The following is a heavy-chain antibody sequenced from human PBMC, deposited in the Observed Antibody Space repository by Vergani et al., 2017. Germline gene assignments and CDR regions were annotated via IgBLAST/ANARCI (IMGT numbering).Heavy chain of an antibody. CDR1: GFTFSSYG. CDR2: ISYDGSNK. J-gene: IGHJ4*02. D-gene: IGHD2/OR15-2a*01. V-gene: IGHV3-30*18. Sequence: QVQLVESGGGVVQRGRSLRLSCAASGFTFSSYGMHWVRQAPGKGLEWVAVISYDGSNKYYADSLKGRFTISRDNSKNTLYLQMNSLRAEDTAVYYCAKYFYNGLGPDYWGQGTLVTVSS. CDR3: AKYFYNGLGPDY.